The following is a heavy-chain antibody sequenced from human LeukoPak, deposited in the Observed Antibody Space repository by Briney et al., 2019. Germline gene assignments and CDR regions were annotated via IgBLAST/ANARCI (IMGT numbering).Heavy chain of an antibody. D-gene: IGHD3-10*01. V-gene: IGHV3-30-3*01. Sequence: GGSLRLSCAASGFTFSSYAMHWVRQAPGKGLEWVAVISYDGSNKYYADSVKGRFTISRDNSKNTLYLQMNSLRAEDTAVYYCARWFGEAFDYWGQGTLVTVSS. CDR1: GFTFSSYA. CDR2: ISYDGSNK. CDR3: ARWFGEAFDY. J-gene: IGHJ4*02.